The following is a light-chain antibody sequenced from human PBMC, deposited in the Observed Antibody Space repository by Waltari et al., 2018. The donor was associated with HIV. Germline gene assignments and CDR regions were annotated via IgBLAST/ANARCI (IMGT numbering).Light chain of an antibody. CDR2: TNT. Sequence: QSVLSQPPSVSGAPGQRVTISCTGSTSNIGAGYDVHWYQLLPGTAPKLLIYTNTYRPSGGPGRFSGSKSDTSASLAITGLQAEDAADYYCQSYDSSLSASVFGGGTKLTVL. V-gene: IGLV1-40*01. J-gene: IGLJ3*02. CDR3: QSYDSSLSASV. CDR1: TSNIGAGYD.